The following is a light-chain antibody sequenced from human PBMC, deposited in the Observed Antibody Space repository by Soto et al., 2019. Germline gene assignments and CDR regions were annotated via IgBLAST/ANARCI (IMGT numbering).Light chain of an antibody. CDR3: QKYSSVPV. J-gene: IGKJ3*01. CDR1: QGISNY. V-gene: IGKV1-27*01. Sequence: DIQMTQSPSSLSASVGDRVTITCRASQGISNYVAWYQQKPGKPPKLLIYAASTLQSGVQSLFSGSGSGTDFTLTINSLQPEDVATYSCQKYSSVPVFGPGTKVDIK. CDR2: AAS.